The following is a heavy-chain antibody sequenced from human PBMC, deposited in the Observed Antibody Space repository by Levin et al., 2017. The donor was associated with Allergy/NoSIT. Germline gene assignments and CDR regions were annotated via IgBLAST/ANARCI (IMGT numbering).Heavy chain of an antibody. CDR1: GVAFSSYS. CDR2: ISSSSSSI. Sequence: GGSLRLSCVASGVAFSSYSMNWVRQAPGKGLEWISYISSSSSSIDYADSVKGRFTISRDNAKNSLFLQMNSLRDEDTAVYCCAGMKRNIRQAFGIWGQGTMVTVSS. V-gene: IGHV3-48*02. CDR3: AGMKRNIRQAFGI. D-gene: IGHD2/OR15-2a*01. J-gene: IGHJ3*02.